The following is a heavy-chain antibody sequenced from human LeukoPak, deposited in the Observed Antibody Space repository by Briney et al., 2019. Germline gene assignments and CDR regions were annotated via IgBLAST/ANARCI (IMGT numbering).Heavy chain of an antibody. CDR1: GGSISSGDYY. J-gene: IGHJ4*02. CDR3: ARCRDGYIWGPGILDY. V-gene: IGHV4-30-4*01. CDR2: IYYSGST. D-gene: IGHD5-24*01. Sequence: SETLSLTCTVSGGSISSGDYYWSWIRQPPGKGLERIGYIYYSGSTYYNPSLKSRVTISVDTSKNHFSLTLSSVTAADTAVYYCARCRDGYIWGPGILDYWGQGTLVTVSS.